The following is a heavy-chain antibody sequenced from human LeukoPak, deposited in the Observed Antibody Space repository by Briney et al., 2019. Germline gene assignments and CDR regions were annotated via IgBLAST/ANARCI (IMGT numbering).Heavy chain of an antibody. V-gene: IGHV5-51*01. J-gene: IGHJ5*02. CDR3: ARGDNWFDP. Sequence: GESLKISCKGSGYSFADSWVGWVRQMPGKGLEWMGTMYPGDSDTRYSPSFQGQVTISADKFISTAYLQWSSLKASDTAMYYCARGDNWFDPWGQGTLVTVSS. CDR2: MYPGDSDT. CDR1: GYSFADSW.